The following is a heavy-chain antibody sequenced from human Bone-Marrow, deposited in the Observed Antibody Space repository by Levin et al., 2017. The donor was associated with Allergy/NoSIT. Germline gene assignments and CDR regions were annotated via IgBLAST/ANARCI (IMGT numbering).Heavy chain of an antibody. CDR2: IKNKPDGEAT. CDR1: GFSFSKAW. V-gene: IGHV3-15*01. J-gene: IGHJ4*02. D-gene: IGHD5-12*01. CDR3: TAKYSGYDAFDY. Sequence: SCTVSGFSFSKAWMYWVRQAPGKGLEWVGRIKNKPDGEATDYAAPVRGRFTISRDDSKDTAYLLMENLKTEDTAVYYCTAKYSGYDAFDYWGQGTLVTVSS.